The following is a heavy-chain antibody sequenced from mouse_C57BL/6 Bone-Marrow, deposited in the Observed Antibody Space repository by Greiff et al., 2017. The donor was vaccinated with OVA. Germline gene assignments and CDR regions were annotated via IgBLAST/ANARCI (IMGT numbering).Heavy chain of an antibody. CDR1: GYTFTSYG. J-gene: IGHJ4*01. CDR2: IYPRSGNT. V-gene: IGHV1-81*01. CDR3: ARFGGYDVYAMDY. D-gene: IGHD2-2*01. Sequence: QVQLKESGAELARPGASVKLSCKASGYTFTSYGISWVKQRTGQGLEWIGEIYPRSGNTYYNEKFKGKATLTADKSSSTAYMELRSLTSEDSAVYFCARFGGYDVYAMDYWGQGTSVTVSS.